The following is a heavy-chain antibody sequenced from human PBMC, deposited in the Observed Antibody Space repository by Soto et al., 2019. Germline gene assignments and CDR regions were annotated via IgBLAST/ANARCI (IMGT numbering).Heavy chain of an antibody. D-gene: IGHD4-17*01. J-gene: IGHJ4*02. CDR2: ISGSGGRI. CDR1: GFTFSSYA. Sequence: GGSLRLSCAASGFTFSSYAMSWVRQAPGKGLEWVSVISGSGGRIYYADSVKGRFTISRDNSENTLYLQMNSLRAEDTAVYYCAKDSFPNTVTIFDYWGQGTLVTVSS. V-gene: IGHV3-23*01. CDR3: AKDSFPNTVTIFDY.